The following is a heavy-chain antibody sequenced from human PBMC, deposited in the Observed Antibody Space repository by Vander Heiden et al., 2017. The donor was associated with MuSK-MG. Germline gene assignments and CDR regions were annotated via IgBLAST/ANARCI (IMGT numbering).Heavy chain of an antibody. CDR2: MGSDGSKK. J-gene: IGHJ4*02. D-gene: IGHD2-21*02. CDR1: GFTLYSYG. Sequence: QVQIVESGGGVVLPGRSLRLSCVTSGFTLYSYGMHWVRQAPGRGLECVALMGSDGSKKNYADSVRGRFTISRDNSKNTLYLQMNSLRVEDSAMYYCVRDEKGIGKGLRVWDQGTLVTVSS. CDR3: VRDEKGIGKGLRV. V-gene: IGHV3-33*01.